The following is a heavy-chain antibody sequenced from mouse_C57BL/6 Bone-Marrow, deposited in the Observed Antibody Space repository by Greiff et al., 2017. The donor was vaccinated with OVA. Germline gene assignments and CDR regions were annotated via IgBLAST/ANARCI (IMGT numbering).Heavy chain of an antibody. J-gene: IGHJ4*01. CDR3: ARCVYSIDY. V-gene: IGHV1-7*01. CDR2: INPSSGYN. CDR1: GYTFTSYW. Sequence: VQLQQSGAELAKPGASVKLSCKASGYTFTSYWMHWVKQRPGQGLAWIGYINPSSGYNKYNQKFKDKATLTADKSSSTACMQLGSLTYEDSAVYYYARCVYSIDYWGQGTSVTVSS.